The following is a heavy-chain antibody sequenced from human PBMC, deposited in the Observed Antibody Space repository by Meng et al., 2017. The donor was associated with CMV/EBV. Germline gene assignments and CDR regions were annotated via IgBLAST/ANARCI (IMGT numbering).Heavy chain of an antibody. J-gene: IGHJ3*02. D-gene: IGHD5-12*01. CDR3: ARGYSASSGKSDAFDI. V-gene: IGHV4-59*01. CDR1: GASISSFF. CDR2: IFYSGDT. Sequence: SETLSLTCTVSGASISSFFWSWIRQPPGKGLEWIGYIFYSGDTESNPSLKSRVTMSLDTSKNQFSLKLNSMTAADTARYYCARGYSASSGKSDAFDIWGQGTMVTVSS.